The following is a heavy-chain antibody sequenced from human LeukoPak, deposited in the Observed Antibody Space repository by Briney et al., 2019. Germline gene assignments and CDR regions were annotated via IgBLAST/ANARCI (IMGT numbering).Heavy chain of an antibody. CDR1: GFTFSSYG. V-gene: IGHV3-30*02. CDR3: AKDFGFTIFGVVGGYFDY. J-gene: IGHJ4*02. D-gene: IGHD3-3*01. CDR2: IRYDGSNK. Sequence: QPGGSLRLSCAASGFTFSSYGMHWVRQAPGKGLEWVAFIRYDGSNKYYADSVKGRFTISRDNSKNTLYLQMNSLRAEDTAVYYCAKDFGFTIFGVVGGYFDYWGQGTLVTVSS.